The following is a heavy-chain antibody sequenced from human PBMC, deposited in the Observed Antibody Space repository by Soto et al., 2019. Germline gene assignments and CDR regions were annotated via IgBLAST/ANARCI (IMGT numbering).Heavy chain of an antibody. CDR2: INPNSGGT. D-gene: IGHD3-10*01. J-gene: IGHJ5*01. CDR3: ARARYYYGSGSYPWFDF. CDR1: GYTFTGYY. V-gene: IGHV1-2*02. Sequence: QVQLVQSGAEVKKPGASVKVSCKASGYTFTGYYMHWVRQAPGQGLEWMGWINPNSGGTNYAQKCQGRVNMPRDTYISTADMELSRLRSDVTAEYSCARARYYYGSGSYPWFDFWGQGTLVTVSS.